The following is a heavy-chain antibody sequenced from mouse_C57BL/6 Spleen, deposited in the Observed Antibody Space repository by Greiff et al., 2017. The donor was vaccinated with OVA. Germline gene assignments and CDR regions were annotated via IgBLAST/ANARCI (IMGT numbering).Heavy chain of an antibody. CDR1: GYAFSSSW. Sequence: QVQLQQSGPELVKPGASVKISCTASGYAFSSSWMNWVKQRPGKGLEWIGRIYPGDGDTNYNGKFKGKATLTADKSSSTAYMQLSSLTSEDSAVYFCAIITTEETWFAYWGQGTLVTVSA. V-gene: IGHV1-82*01. D-gene: IGHD1-1*01. CDR2: IYPGDGDT. J-gene: IGHJ3*01. CDR3: AIITTEETWFAY.